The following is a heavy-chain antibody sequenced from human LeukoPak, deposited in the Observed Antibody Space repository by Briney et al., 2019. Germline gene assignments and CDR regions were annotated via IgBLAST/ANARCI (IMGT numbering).Heavy chain of an antibody. Sequence: GGSLRLSCAASGFTFTTYGMSWVRQAPGKGLKWVSGISGSGFSTYYADSVKGRFTISRDNSKNTLYLQMNSLRAEDTAVYYCLKSPPYDYWGPGTLVTVSS. D-gene: IGHD3-3*01. CDR3: LKSPPYDY. CDR1: GFTFTTYG. CDR2: ISGSGFST. V-gene: IGHV3-23*01. J-gene: IGHJ4*02.